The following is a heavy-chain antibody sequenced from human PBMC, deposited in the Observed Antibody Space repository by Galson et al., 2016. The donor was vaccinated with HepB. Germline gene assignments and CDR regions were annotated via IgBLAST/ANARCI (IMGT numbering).Heavy chain of an antibody. CDR1: GFIFDDCD. CDR3: ARGDFVIYDYDILTGYYRAFDY. J-gene: IGHJ4*02. CDR2: INWDDGST. D-gene: IGHD3-9*01. Sequence: SLRLSCAASGFIFDDCDMHWVRQAPEKGLEWVALINWDDGSTYYGDSVKGRFTISRDNSKSSLYLQMNSLRLDDTALYYCARGDFVIYDYDILTGYYRAFDYWGQGTLVTVSS. V-gene: IGHV3-43D*03.